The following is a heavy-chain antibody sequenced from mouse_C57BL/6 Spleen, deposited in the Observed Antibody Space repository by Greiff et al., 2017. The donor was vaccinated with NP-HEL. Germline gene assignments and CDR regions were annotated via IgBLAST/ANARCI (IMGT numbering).Heavy chain of an antibody. CDR1: GFSFNTYA. Sequence: EVKLMESGGGLVQPKGSLKLSCAASGFSFNTYAMNWVRQAPGKGLEWVARIRSKSNNYATYYADSVKDRFTISRDDSESMLYLQMNNLKTEDTAMYYCVRQGGGYDVYFDVWGTGTTVTVSS. D-gene: IGHD2-2*01. CDR2: IRSKSNNYAT. J-gene: IGHJ1*03. V-gene: IGHV10-1*01. CDR3: VRQGGGYDVYFDV.